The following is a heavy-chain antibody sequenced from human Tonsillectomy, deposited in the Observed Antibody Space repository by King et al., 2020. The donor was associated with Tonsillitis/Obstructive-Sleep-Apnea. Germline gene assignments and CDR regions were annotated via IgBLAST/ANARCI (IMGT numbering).Heavy chain of an antibody. CDR1: GFTLNRHW. V-gene: IGHV3-74*01. CDR3: ARTVYDSSGYRTFDI. CDR2: IDEDGRTT. Sequence: VQLVESGGGLVQPGGSLRLSCATSGFTLNRHWMHWVRQPPGKGLVWVSRIDEDGRTTNYADSVKGRFTISRDNAKNTLYLQMSSLRAEDTAVYYCARTVYDSSGYRTFDIWGQGTMVTVSS. D-gene: IGHD3-22*01. J-gene: IGHJ3*02.